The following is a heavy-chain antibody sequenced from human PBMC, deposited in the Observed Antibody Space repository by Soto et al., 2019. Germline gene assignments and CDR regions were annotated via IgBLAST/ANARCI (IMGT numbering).Heavy chain of an antibody. CDR3: STWVVATDTDY. Sequence: PSETLSLTCAVSGASFSGNFWGWIRQPPGMGLEWIGEINHSGVHKYNPSLKSRVTISVDTSKNQLSLKLTSVTAADTAVYYCSTWVVATDTDYWGQGTQVTVSS. CDR1: GASFSGNF. V-gene: IGHV4-34*01. J-gene: IGHJ4*02. CDR2: INHSGVH. D-gene: IGHD2-21*02.